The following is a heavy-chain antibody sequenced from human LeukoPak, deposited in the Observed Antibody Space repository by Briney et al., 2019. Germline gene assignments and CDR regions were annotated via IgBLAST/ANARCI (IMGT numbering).Heavy chain of an antibody. CDR3: AVQRTLWQQVLDH. D-gene: IGHD5-18*01. V-gene: IGHV3-30*14. Sequence: GGSLRLSCAASGFTFSSYAMHWVRQAPGKGLEWVAVISYDGSNKYYADSVKGRFTISRDNSKNTLFLQMNSLRAEDTAVYYCAVQRTLWQQVLDHWGQGTLVTVSS. CDR1: GFTFSSYA. J-gene: IGHJ4*02. CDR2: ISYDGSNK.